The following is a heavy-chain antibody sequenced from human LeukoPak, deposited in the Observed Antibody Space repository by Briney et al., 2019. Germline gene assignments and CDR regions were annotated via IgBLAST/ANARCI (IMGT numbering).Heavy chain of an antibody. CDR2: FHYSGTT. CDR1: GASISSHS. J-gene: IGHJ5*02. Sequence: SETLSLTCTVSGASISSHSWSWIRQPPGKRLEWIGYFHYSGTTNYNPSLKSRVAISVDTSKNHFSLQLSSVTAADTAVYYCARLDSSGWYLGSWGQGTLVTVSS. CDR3: ARLDSSGWYLGS. V-gene: IGHV4-59*11. D-gene: IGHD6-13*01.